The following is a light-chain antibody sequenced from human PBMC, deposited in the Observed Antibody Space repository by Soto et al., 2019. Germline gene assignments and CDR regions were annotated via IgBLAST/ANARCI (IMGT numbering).Light chain of an antibody. CDR1: SSDVSGYNY. V-gene: IGLV2-14*03. Sequence: QSALTQPASVSGSPGQSSTISCTGTSSDVSGYNYVSWYQQHPGKAPKLMVYDVDTRPSGVSNRFSGSKSGNTASLAISGLQAEDEADYYCSSCTPRSTLVFATGTKFTVL. J-gene: IGLJ1*01. CDR3: SSCTPRSTLV. CDR2: DVD.